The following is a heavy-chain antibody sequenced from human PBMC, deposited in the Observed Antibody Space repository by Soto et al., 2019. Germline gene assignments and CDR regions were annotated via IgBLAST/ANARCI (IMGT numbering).Heavy chain of an antibody. CDR2: IDPTDSYT. D-gene: IGHD3-10*01. Sequence: EALTRSLPAPGLPFRTPWIRRALQIPGKGLEWVGRIDPTDSYTDYSPSFRGHVTISADKSTNTAYLEWSNLEASDTAIYYCACPKQNYGERAYDFWGQGTQVTV. CDR3: ACPKQNYGERAYDF. CDR1: GLPFRTPW. V-gene: IGHV5-10-1*01. J-gene: IGHJ4*02.